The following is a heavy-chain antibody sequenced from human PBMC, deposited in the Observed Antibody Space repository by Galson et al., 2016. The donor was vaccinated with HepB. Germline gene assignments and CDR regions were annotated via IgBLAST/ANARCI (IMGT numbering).Heavy chain of an antibody. J-gene: IGHJ4*02. CDR1: GGSISSTSYY. CDR3: ARLRKELLTY. Sequence: SETLSLTCTVAGGSISSTSYYWGWIRQPPGKGLEWMGSIYYKGNTSYYPSLKSRLTISADTSKNQFSLKLTSVTAADTAVYYCARLRKELLTYWGQGTLVTVSS. D-gene: IGHD1-26*01. CDR2: IYYKGNT. V-gene: IGHV4-39*01.